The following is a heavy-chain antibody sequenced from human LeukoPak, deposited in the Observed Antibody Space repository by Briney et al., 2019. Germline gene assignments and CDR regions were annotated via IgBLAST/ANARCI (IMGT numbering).Heavy chain of an antibody. CDR2: ISGSGGTT. CDR3: AKHGVKDHYDSAGYYFLDQ. J-gene: IGHJ4*02. CDR1: GFTSNTYG. D-gene: IGHD3-22*01. Sequence: PGGSLRLSCAASGFTSNTYGMSWVRRSPGKRLEWVSAISGSGGTTFLADFVQGRFTVSRDNSRNTLYLQVNSLRAEDTAVYYCAKHGVKDHYDSAGYYFLDQWGQGTLVSVSS. V-gene: IGHV3-23*01.